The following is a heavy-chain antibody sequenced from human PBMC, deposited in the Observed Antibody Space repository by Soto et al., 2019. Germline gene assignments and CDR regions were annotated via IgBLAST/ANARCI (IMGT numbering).Heavy chain of an antibody. V-gene: IGHV5-10-1*03. CDR1: GYSFASQW. D-gene: IGHD1-1*01. CDR3: ATQGLTNYYFDY. CDR2: IDLSESYT. J-gene: IGHJ4*02. Sequence: EVQLVQSGAEVKKPGESLRISCKVSGYSFASQWISWLRQVPGKGQEWMGRIDLSESYTTYNPSFQGHVSFSADKSITPAYLQWSSLKASDTATYYCATQGLTNYYFDYWGQGTLVTVSS.